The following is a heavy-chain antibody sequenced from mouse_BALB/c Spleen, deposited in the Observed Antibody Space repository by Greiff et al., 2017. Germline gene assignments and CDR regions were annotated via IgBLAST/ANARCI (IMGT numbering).Heavy chain of an antibody. J-gene: IGHJ4*01. CDR3: ARGEDYGSSYGAMDY. V-gene: IGHV5-6-5*01. D-gene: IGHD1-1*01. CDR1: GFTFSSYA. CDR2: ISSGGST. Sequence: DVHLVESGGGLVKPGGSLKLSCAASGFTFSSYAMSWVRQTPEKRLEWVASISSGGSTYYPDSVKGRFTISRDNARNILYLQMSSLRSEDTAMYYCARGEDYGSSYGAMDYWGQGTSVTVSS.